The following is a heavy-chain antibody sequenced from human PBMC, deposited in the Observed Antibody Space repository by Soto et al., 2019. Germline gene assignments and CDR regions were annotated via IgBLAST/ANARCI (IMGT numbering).Heavy chain of an antibody. Sequence: SETLSLTCTVSGGSISSSSYYWGWIRQPPGKGLEWIGSIYYSGSTYYNPSLKSRVTISVDTSKNQFSLKLSSVTAADTAVYYCASNSRAAYYYYYGMDVWGQGTTVTV. CDR1: GGSISSSSYY. CDR2: IYYSGST. CDR3: ASNSRAAYYYYYGMDV. V-gene: IGHV4-39*01. J-gene: IGHJ6*02. D-gene: IGHD6-13*01.